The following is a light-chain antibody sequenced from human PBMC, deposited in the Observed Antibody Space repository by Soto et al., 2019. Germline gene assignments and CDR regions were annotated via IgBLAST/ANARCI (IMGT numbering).Light chain of an antibody. CDR2: GVK. V-gene: IGLV2-14*01. Sequence: QSALTQPASVSGSPGQSITISCTGSGRDIGAYDYVSWYQQHPGKAPKLIIYGVKNRPSGVSNRFSASKSAFTASLTISGLQTEDEADYYCSSYTTSYFYVFGPATKLTVL. CDR1: GRDIGAYDY. J-gene: IGLJ1*01. CDR3: SSYTTSYFYV.